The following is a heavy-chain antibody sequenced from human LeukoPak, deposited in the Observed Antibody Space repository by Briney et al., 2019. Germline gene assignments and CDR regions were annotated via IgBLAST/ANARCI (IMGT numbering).Heavy chain of an antibody. D-gene: IGHD2-2*01. Sequence: SETLSLTCTVSGGSISSSSYYWGWIRQPPGKELEWLGCIYYSGSTYYNPSLKSRVTISVDTSKNQFSLKLSSVTAADTAVYYCARLCSSTSGYDYHYYGMDVWGQGATVTVSS. V-gene: IGHV4-39*01. CDR2: IYYSGST. CDR1: GGSISSSSYY. J-gene: IGHJ6*02. CDR3: ARLCSSTSGYDYHYYGMDV.